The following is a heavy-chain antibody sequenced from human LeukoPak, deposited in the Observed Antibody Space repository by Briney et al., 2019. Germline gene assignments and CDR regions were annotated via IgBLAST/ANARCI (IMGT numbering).Heavy chain of an antibody. Sequence: GGSLRLSCAASGFTFSSNYMSWVRQAPGKGLEWVSVIYSSGSTYYADSVKGRFTISRDNSKNTLYLQMNSLRAEDTAVYYCARAYCSGGSCYDPWWFDPWGQGTLVTVSS. CDR1: GFTFSSNY. CDR2: IYSSGST. CDR3: ARAYCSGGSCYDPWWFDP. J-gene: IGHJ5*02. V-gene: IGHV3-53*01. D-gene: IGHD2-15*01.